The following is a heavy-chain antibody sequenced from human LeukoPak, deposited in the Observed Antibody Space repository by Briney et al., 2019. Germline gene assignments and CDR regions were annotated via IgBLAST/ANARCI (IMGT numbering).Heavy chain of an antibody. D-gene: IGHD2-15*01. CDR2: ISSSSSYI. J-gene: IGHJ4*02. CDR3: ATEIVVVVAATEGVGY. CDR1: GFTFSSYS. V-gene: IGHV3-21*01. Sequence: GGSLRLSCAASGFTFSSYSMNWVRQAPGKGLEWVSSISSSSSYIYYADSVKGRFTVSRDNAKISLYLQMNSLRAEGTAVYYCATEIVVVVAATEGVGYWGQGTLVTVSS.